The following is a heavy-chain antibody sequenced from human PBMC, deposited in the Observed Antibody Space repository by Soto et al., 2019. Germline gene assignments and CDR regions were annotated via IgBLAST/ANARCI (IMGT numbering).Heavy chain of an antibody. CDR3: ARRYVSGSYLY. J-gene: IGHJ4*02. D-gene: IGHD1-26*01. Sequence: VQLQESGPGLVKPSETLSLTCTVSDDSISNYYWSWIRQPPGKGLEWIGYFSHTGSTNYNPSLQSRVTISVDTSKKQFSLKLSSVTAADTAVYYCARRYVSGSYLYWGQGTLVTVSS. CDR2: FSHTGST. CDR1: DDSISNYY. V-gene: IGHV4-59*08.